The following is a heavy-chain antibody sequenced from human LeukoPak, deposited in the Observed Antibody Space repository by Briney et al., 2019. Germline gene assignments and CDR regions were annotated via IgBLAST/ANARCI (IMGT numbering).Heavy chain of an antibody. CDR3: ARRYDVWSGYPTAFDY. D-gene: IGHD3-3*01. CDR2: INHNTGST. V-gene: IGHV1-2*02. CDR1: GYTFTAYY. J-gene: IGHJ4*02. Sequence: RASVKVSCKASGYTFTAYYIHWVRQAPEQGLEWMGFINHNTGSTSYARKFQARVTMTRDTSNSTAYMELSGLRSDDKAVYYCARRYDVWSGYPTAFDYWGQGTLVTVSS.